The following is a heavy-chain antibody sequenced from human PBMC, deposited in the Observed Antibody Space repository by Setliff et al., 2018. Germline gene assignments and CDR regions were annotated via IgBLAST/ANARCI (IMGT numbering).Heavy chain of an antibody. CDR2: IYYSGST. Sequence: SETLSLTCAVSGYSISSDYYWGWIRQPPGKGLEWIGSIYYSGSTNYNPSLKSRVTISVDTSKNQFSLKLSSVTAADTAVYYCARGELGMWFDPWGPGTLVTVSS. J-gene: IGHJ5*02. V-gene: IGHV4-38-2*01. CDR1: GYSISSDYY. D-gene: IGHD7-27*01. CDR3: ARGELGMWFDP.